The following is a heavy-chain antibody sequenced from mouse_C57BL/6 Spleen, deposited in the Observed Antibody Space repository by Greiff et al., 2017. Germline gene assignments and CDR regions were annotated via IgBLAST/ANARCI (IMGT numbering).Heavy chain of an antibody. D-gene: IGHD1-1*01. Sequence: VKLQESGAELARPGASVKMSCKASGYTFTSYTMHWVKQRPGQGLEWIGYINPSSGYTKYNQKFKDKATLTADKSSSAAYMQLSSLTSEDSAVYYCARGGTTVVDYWGQGTTLTVSS. V-gene: IGHV1-4*01. CDR1: GYTFTSYT. CDR3: ARGGTTVVDY. J-gene: IGHJ2*01. CDR2: INPSSGYT.